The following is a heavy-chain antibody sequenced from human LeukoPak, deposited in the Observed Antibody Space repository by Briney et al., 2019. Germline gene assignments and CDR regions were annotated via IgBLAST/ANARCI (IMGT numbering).Heavy chain of an antibody. Sequence: GASVKVSCKASGYTFTGYYMHWVRQAPGQGLEWMGWINPNSGGTNYAQKFQGRVTMTRDTSISTAHMELSRLRSDDTAVYYCARVDSGSWSLDYWGQGTLVTVSS. V-gene: IGHV1-2*02. CDR1: GYTFTGYY. CDR2: INPNSGGT. J-gene: IGHJ4*02. CDR3: ARVDSGSWSLDY. D-gene: IGHD1-26*01.